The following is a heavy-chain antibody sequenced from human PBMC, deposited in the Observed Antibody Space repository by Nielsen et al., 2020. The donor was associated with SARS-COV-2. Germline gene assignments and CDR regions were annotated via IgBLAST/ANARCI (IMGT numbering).Heavy chain of an antibody. V-gene: IGHV3-74*01. CDR3: ARAYSSGWINFDS. Sequence: WIRQPPGKGLVWVSRINTDGRNTHYADSVKGRFTISRDNAKNTVYLQMNSLRAEDTALYYCARAYSSGWINFDSWGQGTLVTVSS. J-gene: IGHJ4*02. D-gene: IGHD6-19*01. CDR2: INTDGRNT.